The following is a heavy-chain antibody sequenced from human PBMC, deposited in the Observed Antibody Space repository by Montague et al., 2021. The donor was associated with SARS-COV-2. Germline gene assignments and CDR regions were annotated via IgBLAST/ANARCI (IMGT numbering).Heavy chain of an antibody. CDR1: GGSISSTDHF. V-gene: IGHV4-39*01. CDR2: IYYTGST. CDR3: ARNEEGYGYFDL. D-gene: IGHD1-1*01. Sequence: SETLSLTCTVSGGSISSTDHFWGWIRQPPGKGLEWIGSIYYTGSTFYTPSLKSRVTISVDTSENEFSLKLISVTATDTAVYYCARNEEGYGYFDLWGRGTLVTVSS. J-gene: IGHJ2*01.